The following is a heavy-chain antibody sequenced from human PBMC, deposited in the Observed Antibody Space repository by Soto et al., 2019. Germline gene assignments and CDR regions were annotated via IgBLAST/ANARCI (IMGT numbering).Heavy chain of an antibody. CDR1: GFTFSSYW. V-gene: IGHV3-7*01. Sequence: GGSLRLSCAASGFTFSSYWMSWVRQAPGKGLEWVANIKQEGSEKYYVDSVKGRFTISRDNAKNSLYLQMNSLRAEDTAVYYCARDQGYGSGKLDYWGQGTLVTVSS. CDR3: ARDQGYGSGKLDY. J-gene: IGHJ4*02. CDR2: IKQEGSEK. D-gene: IGHD3-10*01.